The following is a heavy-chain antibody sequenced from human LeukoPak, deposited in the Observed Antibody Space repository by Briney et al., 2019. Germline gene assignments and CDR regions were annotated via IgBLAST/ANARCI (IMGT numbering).Heavy chain of an antibody. Sequence: PGGSLRLACVASGFSFSTYGMHWVRQAPGKGLEWVAVTWFDGRNKYYADPVKDRFNISRDNSKNSLYLQMNSLRAEDTAMYYCARSLAGKGELDYWGQGILVTVSS. J-gene: IGHJ4*02. CDR1: GFSFSTYG. V-gene: IGHV3-33*01. CDR3: ARSLAGKGELDY. CDR2: TWFDGRNK. D-gene: IGHD3-16*01.